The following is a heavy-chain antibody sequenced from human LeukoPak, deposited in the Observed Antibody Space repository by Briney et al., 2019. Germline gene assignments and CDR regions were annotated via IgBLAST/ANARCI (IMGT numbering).Heavy chain of an antibody. V-gene: IGHV3-33*06. D-gene: IGHD5-24*01. CDR3: AKDLSWGGYNL. CDR2: IWYDGSNK. Sequence: GRSLRLSCAASGLTFSSYGMHWVRQAPGKGLEWVAVIWYDGSNKYYADSVKGRFTISRDNSKNTLYLQMNSLRAEDTAVYYCAKDLSWGGYNLWGQGTLVTVSS. CDR1: GLTFSSYG. J-gene: IGHJ4*02.